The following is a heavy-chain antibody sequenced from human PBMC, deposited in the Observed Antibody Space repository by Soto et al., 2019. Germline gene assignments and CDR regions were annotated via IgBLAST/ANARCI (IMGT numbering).Heavy chain of an antibody. D-gene: IGHD5-12*01. CDR3: ARVGLGGYSGYDLGGWFDP. CDR1: GGSISRGGYY. Sequence: ASETLSLTCAVSGGSISRGGYYWSWIRQPPGKGLEWIGYIYYSGSTNYNPSLKSRVTISVDRSKNQFSLKLSSVTAADTAVYYCARVGLGGYSGYDLGGWFDPWGQGTLVTVSS. V-gene: IGHV4-61*08. CDR2: IYYSGST. J-gene: IGHJ5*02.